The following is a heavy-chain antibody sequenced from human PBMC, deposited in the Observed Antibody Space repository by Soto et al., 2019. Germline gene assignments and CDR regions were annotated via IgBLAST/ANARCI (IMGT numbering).Heavy chain of an antibody. Sequence: GGSLRLSCAASGFTFSSYAMSWVRQAPGKGLEWVSAISGSGGSTYYADSVKGRFTISRDNSKNTLYLQMNSLRAEDTAVYYCAKDRRMAAAGLYYYYYGMDVWGQGTTVTVSS. CDR2: ISGSGGST. J-gene: IGHJ6*02. D-gene: IGHD6-13*01. CDR3: AKDRRMAAAGLYYYYYGMDV. V-gene: IGHV3-23*01. CDR1: GFTFSSYA.